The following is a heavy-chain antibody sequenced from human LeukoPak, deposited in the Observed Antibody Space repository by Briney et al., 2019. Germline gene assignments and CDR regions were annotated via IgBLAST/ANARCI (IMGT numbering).Heavy chain of an antibody. J-gene: IGHJ4*02. CDR2: ISGSGGST. CDR3: AKMRAYSSSWFDY. V-gene: IGHV3-23*01. D-gene: IGHD6-13*01. Sequence: RGSLRLSCAASGFTFSSYAMSWVRPAPGKGLEWVSAISGSGGSTYYADSVKGRFTISRDNSKNTLYLQMNSLRAEDTAVYYCAKMRAYSSSWFDYWGQGTLVTVSS. CDR1: GFTFSSYA.